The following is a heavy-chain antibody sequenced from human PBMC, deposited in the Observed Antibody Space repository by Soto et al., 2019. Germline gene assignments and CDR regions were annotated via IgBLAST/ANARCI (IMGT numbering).Heavy chain of an antibody. CDR3: AKAPVLLWFGELSAFDI. D-gene: IGHD3-10*01. V-gene: IGHV3-23*01. Sequence: GGSLRLSCAASGFTFSSYAMSWVRQAPGKGLEWVSAISGSGGSTYYADSVKGRFTISRDNSKNTLYLQMNSLRAEDTAVYYCAKAPVLLWFGELSAFDIWGQGTMVTVSS. CDR2: ISGSGGST. CDR1: GFTFSSYA. J-gene: IGHJ3*02.